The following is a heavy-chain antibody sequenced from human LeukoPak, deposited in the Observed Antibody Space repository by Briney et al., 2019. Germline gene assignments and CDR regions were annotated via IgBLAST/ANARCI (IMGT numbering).Heavy chain of an antibody. J-gene: IGHJ4*02. CDR1: GFAFSGYI. CDR2: SSGSCGNR. D-gene: IGHD3-10*01. V-gene: IGHV3-23*01. CDR3: AMWAYASGNCWEGIDY. Sequence: GGSLRLSCAVSGFAFSGYIMSWVRPAPRQGLEWVSASSGSCGNRCYADSVKGRFTISIDNSNNTLYLQMNSLRAEDTAIYYCAMWAYASGNCWEGIDYWGRGPRVTVSS.